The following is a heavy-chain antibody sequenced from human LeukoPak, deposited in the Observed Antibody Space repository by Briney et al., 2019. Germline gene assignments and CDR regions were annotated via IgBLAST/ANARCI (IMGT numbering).Heavy chain of an antibody. D-gene: IGHD4-17*01. CDR3: ARSRHGDYVDY. V-gene: IGHV1-18*01. CDR1: GYTFTSYG. Sequence: ASVKVSCKAAGYTFTSYGISWVRQAPGQRLEWMGWISAYNGNTNHAQTLQGRVTMTTDTSTSTAYMELRSLRSDDTAVYYCARSRHGDYVDYWGQGTLVTVSS. J-gene: IGHJ4*02. CDR2: ISAYNGNT.